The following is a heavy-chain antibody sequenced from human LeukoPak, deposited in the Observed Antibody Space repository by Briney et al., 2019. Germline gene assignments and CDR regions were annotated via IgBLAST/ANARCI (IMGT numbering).Heavy chain of an antibody. J-gene: IGHJ4*02. D-gene: IGHD3-9*01. CDR1: GFTFSSYW. V-gene: IGHV3-7*03. Sequence: GGSLRLSCAASGFTFSSYWMSWVRQAPGKGLEWVANIKQDGSEKYYVDSVKGRFTISRDNAKNSLYQQMNSLRAEDTAVYYCAREIRYFDWLFFSFDYWGQGTLVTVSS. CDR2: IKQDGSEK. CDR3: AREIRYFDWLFFSFDY.